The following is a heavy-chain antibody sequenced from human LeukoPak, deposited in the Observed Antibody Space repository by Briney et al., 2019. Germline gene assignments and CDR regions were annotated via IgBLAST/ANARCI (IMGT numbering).Heavy chain of an antibody. CDR2: INHSGST. CDR1: GGSFSGYY. V-gene: IGHV4-34*01. D-gene: IGHD6-19*01. Sequence: SETLSLTCAVYGGSFSGYYWSWIRQPPGKGLEWIGEINHSGSTNYNPSLKSRVTISVDTSKNQFSLKLSSVTAADTAVYYCASQGSSGWYSWFDAFDIWGQGTMVTVSS. J-gene: IGHJ3*02. CDR3: ASQGSSGWYSWFDAFDI.